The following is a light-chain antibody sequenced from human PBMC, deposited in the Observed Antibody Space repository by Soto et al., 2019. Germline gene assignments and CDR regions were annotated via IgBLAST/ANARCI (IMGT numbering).Light chain of an antibody. J-gene: IGKJ4*01. CDR2: AAY. CDR3: EQVKSYPLT. CDR1: QGISSY. V-gene: IGKV1-9*01. Sequence: IQLTQSPSSLSASVGDRVTITCRASQGISSYLACYQQKPGRAPKLLIYAAYTLHSGVPSRFSGSGSGTDFTLTISSLQPEDFATYYCEQVKSYPLTFGGGTKVDIK.